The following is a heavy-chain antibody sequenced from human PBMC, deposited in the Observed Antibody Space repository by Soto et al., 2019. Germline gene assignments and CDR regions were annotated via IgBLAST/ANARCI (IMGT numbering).Heavy chain of an antibody. D-gene: IGHD3-22*01. Sequence: PGGSLRLSCAASGFTFSSYAMSWVRQAPGKGLEWVSAISGSGGSTYYADSVKGRFTISRDNSKNTLYLQMNSLRAEDTAVYYCAKGYYYDSSGYYYGGAFDIWGQGTMVTVSS. CDR2: ISGSGGST. V-gene: IGHV3-23*01. J-gene: IGHJ3*02. CDR1: GFTFSSYA. CDR3: AKGYYYDSSGYYYGGAFDI.